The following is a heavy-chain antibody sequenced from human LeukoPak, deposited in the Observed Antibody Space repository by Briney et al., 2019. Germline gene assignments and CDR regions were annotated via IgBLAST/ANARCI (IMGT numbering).Heavy chain of an antibody. CDR3: AKDAFGSGSYLDDY. V-gene: IGHV3-30*02. J-gene: IGHJ4*02. Sequence: GGSLRLSXAASGFTFSSYGMHWVRQAPGKGLEWVAFIRYDGSNKYYADSVKGRFTISRDNSKNTLYLQMSSLRAEDTAVYYCAKDAFGSGSYLDDYWGQGTLVTVSS. CDR1: GFTFSSYG. CDR2: IRYDGSNK. D-gene: IGHD1-26*01.